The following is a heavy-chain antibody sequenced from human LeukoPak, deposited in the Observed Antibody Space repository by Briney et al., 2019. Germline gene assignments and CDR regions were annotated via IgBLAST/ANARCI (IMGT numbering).Heavy chain of an antibody. D-gene: IGHD2-15*01. CDR1: GGSISSDNFY. CDR2: IYYSGTT. J-gene: IGHJ5*02. Sequence: PSETLSLTCTVSGGSISSDNFYWSWIRQPPGKGLEWIGYIYYSGTTWYNPSLKSRVTISVDTSKNQFSLKLSSVTAADTAVYYCAREGDILDPWGQGTLVTVSS. CDR3: AREGDILDP. V-gene: IGHV4-30-4*01.